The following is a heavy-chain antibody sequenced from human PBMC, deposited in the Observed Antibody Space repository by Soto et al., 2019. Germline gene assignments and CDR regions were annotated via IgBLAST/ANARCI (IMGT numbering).Heavy chain of an antibody. CDR3: ARSSGSNIHFDY. V-gene: IGHV3-74*01. J-gene: IGHJ4*02. CDR1: GLTFSSYW. CDR2: INTDRSST. Sequence: EGQLVESGGGLVQPGGSLRLSCAASGLTFSSYWMHWVRQAPGKGLVWVSRINTDRSSTTYADSVKGRFTISRDNTKKTLYLQMNSLRVGDTAVYYCARSSGSNIHFDYWGQGTLVPVPS. D-gene: IGHD1-26*01.